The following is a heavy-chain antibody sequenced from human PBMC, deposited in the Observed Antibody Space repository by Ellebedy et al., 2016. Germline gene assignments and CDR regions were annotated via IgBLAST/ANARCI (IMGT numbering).Heavy chain of an antibody. CDR1: GLPFRTFF. CDR2: ISVDGRTT. J-gene: IGHJ4*02. V-gene: IGHV3-23*01. Sequence: GGSLRLXXATSGLPFRTFFMSWVRQTPGKGLEWVSTISVDGRTTYFADSVKGRFSISRDNVKNILFLQMNNLRADDTAVYYCRQGHYADYWGQGTLVTVSS. CDR3: RQGHYADY.